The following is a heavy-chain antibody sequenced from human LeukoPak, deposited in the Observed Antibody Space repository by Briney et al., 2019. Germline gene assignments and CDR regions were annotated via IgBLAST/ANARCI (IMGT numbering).Heavy chain of an antibody. D-gene: IGHD3-10*01. V-gene: IGHV1-3*01. J-gene: IGHJ5*02. CDR1: GYGFTSYA. CDR2: INAGNGNT. Sequence: ASVKLSCKASGYGFTSYAMHWGCQGPGQRLGWMWWINAGNGNTTYSQKFQGRVTITRDTSASTAYMELSSLRSEDTAVYYCARVITMVRGVLNWFDAGGQGTLVTVP. CDR3: ARVITMVRGVLNWFDA.